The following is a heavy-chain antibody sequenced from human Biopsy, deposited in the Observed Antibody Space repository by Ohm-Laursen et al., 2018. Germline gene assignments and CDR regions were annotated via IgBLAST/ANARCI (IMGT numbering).Heavy chain of an antibody. D-gene: IGHD2-21*02. CDR2: STWNSGSI. CDR3: AKDLGQVTAAIGY. V-gene: IGHV3-9*01. Sequence: SLRLSCAASGFTFADYAMHWVRQAPGKGLEWVSGSTWNSGSIGYADSVKGRFSIFRDNAKHSLYLQMNSLRAEDTALYYRAKDLGQVTAAIGYWGQGTLVTVSS. CDR1: GFTFADYA. J-gene: IGHJ4*02.